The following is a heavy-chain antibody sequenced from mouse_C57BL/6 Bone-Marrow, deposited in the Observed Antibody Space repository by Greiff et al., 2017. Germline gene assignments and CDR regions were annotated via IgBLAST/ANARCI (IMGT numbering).Heavy chain of an antibody. CDR2: IDPSDSYT. CDR3: AREVATPGAFAY. J-gene: IGHJ3*01. Sequence: QVQLQQPGAELVKPGASVKLSCKASGYTFTSYWMQWVKQRPGQGLEWIGEIDPSDSYTNYNQKFKGKATLTVDTSSSTAYMPLSRLTSEDSAVYYCAREVATPGAFAYWGQGTLVTVSA. D-gene: IGHD1-1*01. CDR1: GYTFTSYW. V-gene: IGHV1-50*01.